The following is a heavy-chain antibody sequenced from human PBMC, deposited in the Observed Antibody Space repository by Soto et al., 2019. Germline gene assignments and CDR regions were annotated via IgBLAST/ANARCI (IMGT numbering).Heavy chain of an antibody. CDR3: ARADGDLGEYYYYYGMDV. V-gene: IGHV4-30-4*01. Sequence: QVQLQESGPGLVKPSQTLSLTCTVSGGSISSGDYYWSWIRQPPGKGLEWIGYIYYSGSTYYNPSLKSRVTISVDPSKNQFSLKLSSVTAADTAVYYCARADGDLGEYYYYYGMDVWGQGTTVTVSS. D-gene: IGHD4-17*01. CDR2: IYYSGST. J-gene: IGHJ6*02. CDR1: GGSISSGDYY.